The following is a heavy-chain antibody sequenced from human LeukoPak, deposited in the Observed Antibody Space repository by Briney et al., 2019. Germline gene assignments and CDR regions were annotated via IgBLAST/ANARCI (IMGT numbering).Heavy chain of an antibody. D-gene: IGHD1-26*01. Sequence: SETLSLTCAVYGGSFSGYYWSWIRQPPGKGLEWTGEINHSGSTNYNPSLKSRVTISVDTSKNQFSLKLSSVTAADTAMYYCARVQAEVGPGHWGQGTLVTVSS. V-gene: IGHV4-34*01. CDR2: INHSGST. CDR3: ARVQAEVGPGH. CDR1: GGSFSGYY. J-gene: IGHJ4*02.